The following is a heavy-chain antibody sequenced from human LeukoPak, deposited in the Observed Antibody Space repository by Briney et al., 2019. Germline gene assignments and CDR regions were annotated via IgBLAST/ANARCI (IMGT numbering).Heavy chain of an antibody. J-gene: IGHJ5*02. D-gene: IGHD6-13*01. CDR3: ARGQQLDEGWFDP. CDR1: GFTFSSYS. CDR2: ISSSSSYI. Sequence: GGSLRLSCAASGFTFSSYSMNWVRQAPGKGLEWVSSISSSSSYIYYADSVKGRFTISRDNAKNSLYLQMNGLRAEDTAVYYCARGQQLDEGWFDPWGQGTLVTVSS. V-gene: IGHV3-21*01.